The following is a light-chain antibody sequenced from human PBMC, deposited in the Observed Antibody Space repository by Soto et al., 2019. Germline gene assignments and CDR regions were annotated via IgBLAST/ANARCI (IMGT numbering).Light chain of an antibody. V-gene: IGLV2-14*03. CDR1: SSDIGAYNY. Sequence: QSTLTQPAYVSGSPGQSLTISCTGTSSDIGAYNYVSWYQQHPGKAPKLMIYDVSDRPSGVSNRFSGSKSGNTASLTISGLQAEDEADYYCASYASSNTVLFGGGTKLTVL. J-gene: IGLJ2*01. CDR3: ASYASSNTVL. CDR2: DVS.